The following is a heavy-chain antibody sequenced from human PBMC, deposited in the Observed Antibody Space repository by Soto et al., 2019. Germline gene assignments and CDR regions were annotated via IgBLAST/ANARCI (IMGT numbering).Heavy chain of an antibody. D-gene: IGHD6-13*01. V-gene: IGHV3-48*01. Sequence: PGGSLRLSCAASGFTFSSYSINWVRQAPGKGLEWVSYISSSSSTIYYADSVKGRFTISRDNAKNSLYLQMNSLRAEDTAVYYCARYWDISSGMDVWGKGTTVTVSS. CDR3: ARYWDISSGMDV. CDR2: ISSSSSTI. J-gene: IGHJ6*04. CDR1: GFTFSSYS.